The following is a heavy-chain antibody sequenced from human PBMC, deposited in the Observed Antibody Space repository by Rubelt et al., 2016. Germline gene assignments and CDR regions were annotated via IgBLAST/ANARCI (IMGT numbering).Heavy chain of an antibody. CDR3: ARGRDSGWLTPPGFYFDY. D-gene: IGHD6-19*01. J-gene: IGHJ4*02. CDR1: GYTLTELS. V-gene: IGHV1-24*01. Sequence: QVQLVQSGAEVKKPGASVKVSCKVSGYTLTELSMHWVRQAPGKGLEWMGGFDPEDGETIYAKNFQGRVTMTEDKSTDTAYMELSSLRSEDTAVFYCARGRDSGWLTPPGFYFDYWGQGTLVTVSS. CDR2: FDPEDGET.